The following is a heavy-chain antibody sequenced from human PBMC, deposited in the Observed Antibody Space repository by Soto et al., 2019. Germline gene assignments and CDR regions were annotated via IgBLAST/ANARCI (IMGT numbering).Heavy chain of an antibody. V-gene: IGHV4-39*02. CDR3: AKEENQNYDVDH. Sequence: SETLSLTCSVSGGSISYNSYYWGWIRQPPGKGLEWVGGIFYTGTTYYSPSLKDRVTISVDTSKNSFSLNLTSVTAADTAVYFCAKEENQNYDVDHWGQGTLVTVSS. CDR1: GGSISYNSYY. CDR2: IFYTGTT. J-gene: IGHJ1*01. D-gene: IGHD3-3*01.